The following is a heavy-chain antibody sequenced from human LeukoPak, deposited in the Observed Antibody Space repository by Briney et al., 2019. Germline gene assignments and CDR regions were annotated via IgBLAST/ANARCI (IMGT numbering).Heavy chain of an antibody. CDR1: GFTFSSYS. J-gene: IGHJ4*02. CDR2: ISSSSSYI. CDR3: AREDDDYYGSGSYPDY. Sequence: GGSLRLSCAASGFTFSSYSMNWARQAPGKGLEWASSISSSSSYIYYADSVKGRFTISRDNAKNSLYLQMNSLRAEDTAVYYCAREDDDYYGSGSYPDYWGQGTLVTVSS. V-gene: IGHV3-21*01. D-gene: IGHD3-10*01.